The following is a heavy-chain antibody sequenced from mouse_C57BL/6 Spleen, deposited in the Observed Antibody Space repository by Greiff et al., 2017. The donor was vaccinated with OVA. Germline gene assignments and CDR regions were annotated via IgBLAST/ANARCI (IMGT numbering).Heavy chain of an antibody. D-gene: IGHD2-2*01. V-gene: IGHV14-1*01. CDR3: TAVTTDY. CDR1: GFTIKDYY. J-gene: IGHJ2*01. CDR2: IDPEDGDT. Sequence: LVESGAELVRPGASVKLSCTASGFTIKDYYMQWVKQRPEQGLEWIGRIDPEDGDTDYAANFQGKDTMTADTSSNTDYLQLSSLTSEDTAVYYCTAVTTDYWGQGTTLTVSS.